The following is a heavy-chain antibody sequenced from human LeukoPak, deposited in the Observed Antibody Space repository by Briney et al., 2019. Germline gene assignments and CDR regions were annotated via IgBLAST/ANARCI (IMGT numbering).Heavy chain of an antibody. D-gene: IGHD3-10*01. Sequence: GGSLRLSCAASGFTFSDTWMHWVRQAPGEGLVWVSRIRSDGSDTRYAESVKGRFTISRDNAKNTLYLQMNSLRAEDTAVYYCAKDGVLLWFGESWYFDLWGRGTLVTVSS. J-gene: IGHJ2*01. CDR2: IRSDGSDT. CDR1: GFTFSDTW. CDR3: AKDGVLLWFGESWYFDL. V-gene: IGHV3-74*01.